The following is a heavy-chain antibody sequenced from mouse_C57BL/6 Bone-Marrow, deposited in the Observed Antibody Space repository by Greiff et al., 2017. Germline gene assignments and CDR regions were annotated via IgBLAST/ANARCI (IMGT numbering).Heavy chain of an antibody. CDR3: ARSLYGSVYAMDY. D-gene: IGHD2-1*01. CDR2: IYPRSGNT. CDR1: GYTFTSYG. V-gene: IGHV1-81*01. Sequence: VQLQESGAELARPGASVKLSCKASGYTFTSYGISWVKQRTGQGLEWIGEIYPRSGNTYYNEKFKGKATLTADKSSSTAYMHLSSLTSEDSAVYFCARSLYGSVYAMDYWGQGTSVTVSS. J-gene: IGHJ4*01.